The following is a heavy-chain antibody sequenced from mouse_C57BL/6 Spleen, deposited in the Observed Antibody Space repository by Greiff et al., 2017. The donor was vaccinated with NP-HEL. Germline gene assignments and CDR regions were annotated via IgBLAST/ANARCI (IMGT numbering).Heavy chain of an antibody. CDR1: GYTFTSYW. V-gene: IGHV1-55*01. CDR2: IYPGSGST. D-gene: IGHD1-1*01. CDR3: ARKGKDYDRYFDV. Sequence: VQLQQSGAELVKPGASVKMSCKVSGYTFTSYWITWVKQRPGKGLEWIGDIYPGSGSTNYNEKFKSLATLTVDTYSSTAYMQRSSKASEDSAVYYCARKGKDYDRYFDVWGTGTTVTVSS. J-gene: IGHJ1*03.